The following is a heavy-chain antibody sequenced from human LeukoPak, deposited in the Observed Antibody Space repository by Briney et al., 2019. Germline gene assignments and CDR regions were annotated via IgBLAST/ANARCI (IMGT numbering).Heavy chain of an antibody. CDR2: IIPILGIA. V-gene: IGHV1-69*04. CDR1: GGTSSSYA. D-gene: IGHD3-10*01. J-gene: IGHJ5*02. CDR3: ARDLYPRGDGP. Sequence: GASVKVSCKASGGTSSSYAISWVRQAPGQGLEWMGRIIPILGIANYAQKFQGRVTITADKSTSTAYMELSSLTSEDTAVYYCARDLYPRGDGPWGQGTLVTVSS.